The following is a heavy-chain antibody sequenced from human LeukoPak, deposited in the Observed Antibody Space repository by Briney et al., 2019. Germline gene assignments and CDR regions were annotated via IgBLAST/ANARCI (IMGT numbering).Heavy chain of an antibody. Sequence: GASVKISCKSSGYTFTTYDIHWVRQAPGQRLEWMGWINAGNGDTRYSQEFQGRVSFTRDTSASTAYMELRSLRSEDMAMYYCARGSPISASSDPWGQGTLVTVSS. CDR3: ARGSPISASSDP. D-gene: IGHD6-6*01. CDR2: INAGNGDT. CDR1: GYTFTTYD. V-gene: IGHV1-3*03. J-gene: IGHJ5*02.